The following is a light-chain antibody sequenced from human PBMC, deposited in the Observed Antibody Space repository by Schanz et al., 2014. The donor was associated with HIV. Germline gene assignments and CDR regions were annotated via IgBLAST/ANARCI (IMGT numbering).Light chain of an antibody. V-gene: IGKV3-15*01. CDR3: QQYCSYPRT. CDR1: QSVSSN. CDR2: GAS. J-gene: IGKJ1*01. Sequence: EIVLTQSPATLSVSPGGRATLSCRASQSVSSNYVAWYQQKPGQAPRFFIYGASTRVTGIPARFSGSGSGTVFTLTISSLQSEDFAVYYCQQYCSYPRTFGQGTKGPIK.